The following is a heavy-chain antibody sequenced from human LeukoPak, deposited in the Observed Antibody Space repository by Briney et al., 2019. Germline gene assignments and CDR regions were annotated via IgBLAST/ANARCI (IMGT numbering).Heavy chain of an antibody. Sequence: GGSLRLSCAASGFTFSSYGMHWVRQAPGKGLEWVANIKQDGSEKYYVDSVKGRFTISRDNAKNSLYLQMNSLRAEDTAVYYCARVQARYYDSSGYSDYWGQGTLVTVSS. CDR3: ARVQARYYDSSGYSDY. D-gene: IGHD3-22*01. CDR1: GFTFSSYG. J-gene: IGHJ4*02. V-gene: IGHV3-7*04. CDR2: IKQDGSEK.